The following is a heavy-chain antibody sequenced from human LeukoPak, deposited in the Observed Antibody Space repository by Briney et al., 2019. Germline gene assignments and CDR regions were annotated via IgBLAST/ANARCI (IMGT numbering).Heavy chain of an antibody. CDR3: PRGHYEMGV. V-gene: IGHV3-11*01. CDR1: GFTFSDYY. J-gene: IGHJ6*02. CDR2: IAHSGNGM. Sequence: PGGSLRLSCAASGFTFSDYYMTWIRQAPGKGLEWVSHIAHSGNGMWYADAVKGRFTIARDNAKNLLFLQMDSLRAEDTAVYYCPRGHYEMGVWGQGTTVIVSS.